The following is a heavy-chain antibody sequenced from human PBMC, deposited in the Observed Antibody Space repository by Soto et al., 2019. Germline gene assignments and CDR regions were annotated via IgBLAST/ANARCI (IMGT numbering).Heavy chain of an antibody. CDR1: GFPFSSRA. CDR2: ISGSGTIT. J-gene: IGHJ5*02. CDR3: AEWATYCSGADCRA. Sequence: EVQLLESGGGLVQPGGSLRLSCAASGFPFSSRAMSWVRQAPGKGLEWVSAISGSGTITYYADSVKGPFTIPRDTSKNTLYLQMTSLRADDTAVYYCAEWATYCSGADCRAWGQGTLVSVSS. V-gene: IGHV3-23*01. D-gene: IGHD2-15*01.